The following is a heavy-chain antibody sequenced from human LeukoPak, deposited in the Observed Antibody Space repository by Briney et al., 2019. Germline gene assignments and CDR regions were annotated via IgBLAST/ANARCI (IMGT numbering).Heavy chain of an antibody. CDR3: TREGGYDWGVDY. CDR2: INWIGIST. D-gene: IGHD5-12*01. CDR1: GFTFSDYG. J-gene: IGHJ4*02. V-gene: IGHV3-20*04. Sequence: PGGSLRLSCEASGFTFSDYGMTWVRQVPGKGLEWVSNINWIGISTSYRDSVKGRFTISRDNAKNSLYLQMNSLKTEDTAVYYCTREGGYDWGVDYWGQGTLVTVSS.